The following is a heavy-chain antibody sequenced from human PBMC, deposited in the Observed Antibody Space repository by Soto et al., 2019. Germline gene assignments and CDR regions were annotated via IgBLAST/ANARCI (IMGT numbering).Heavy chain of an antibody. J-gene: IGHJ6*02. Sequence: SQTLSLTCAISGDSVSSNSAAWNWVRQSPSRGLEWLGRTYYRSKWYNDYAVSVKSRITISPDTSKNQFSLQLNSVTPEDTAEYYCAREYSSSGVYYYYGMDVWGQGTTVTVSS. CDR1: GDSVSSNSAA. V-gene: IGHV6-1*01. CDR3: AREYSSSGVYYYYGMDV. CDR2: TYYRSKWYN. D-gene: IGHD6-13*01.